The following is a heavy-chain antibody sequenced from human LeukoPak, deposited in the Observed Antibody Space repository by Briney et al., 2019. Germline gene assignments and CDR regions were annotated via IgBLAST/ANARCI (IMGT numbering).Heavy chain of an antibody. J-gene: IGHJ6*02. Sequence: GGSLRLSCAASGFTFSSYAMHWVRQAPGKGLEWVAVISYDGSNKYYADSVKGRFTISRDNSKNTLYLQMNSLRAEDTAVYYCAREVYGSGSSNYYYYGMDVWGQGTTVTVS. D-gene: IGHD3-10*01. V-gene: IGHV3-30-3*01. CDR1: GFTFSSYA. CDR3: AREVYGSGSSNYYYYGMDV. CDR2: ISYDGSNK.